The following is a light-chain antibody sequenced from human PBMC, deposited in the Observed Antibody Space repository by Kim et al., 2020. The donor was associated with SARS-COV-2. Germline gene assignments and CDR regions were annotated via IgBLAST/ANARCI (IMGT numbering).Light chain of an antibody. Sequence: PGQTAKITCGGNDIGTRSFHWYQQQPGQAPVLVVYDNSARPSGTPGRFSGSNSGNTATLTISRVEAGDEADYYCQVWDTSTDYVVFGGGTKLTVL. CDR2: DNS. CDR3: QVWDTSTDYVV. CDR1: DIGTRS. V-gene: IGLV3-21*02. J-gene: IGLJ3*02.